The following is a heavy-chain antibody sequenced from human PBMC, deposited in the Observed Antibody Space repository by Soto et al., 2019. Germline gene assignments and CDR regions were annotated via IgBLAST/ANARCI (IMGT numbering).Heavy chain of an antibody. J-gene: IGHJ4*02. Sequence: QVQLQESGPGLVKPSQTLSLTCTIAGGSISSGDYYWSWIRQPPGKGLEWIRHIYDSGSTYNNPSLNSRVTISIAPSVNQFSLNLRSVTAADTAVYYCARGLSGDKVDSWGQGTLVTVSS. CDR2: IYDSGST. CDR3: ARGLSGDKVDS. CDR1: GGSISSGDYY. D-gene: IGHD1-1*01. V-gene: IGHV4-30-4*01.